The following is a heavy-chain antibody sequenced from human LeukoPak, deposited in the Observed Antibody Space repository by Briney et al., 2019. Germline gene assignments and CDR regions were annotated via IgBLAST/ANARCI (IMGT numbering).Heavy chain of an antibody. V-gene: IGHV4-34*01. CDR3: ARRGKLLWFGELLPNNWFDP. J-gene: IGHJ5*02. D-gene: IGHD3-10*01. Sequence: SETLSLTCSVSGGSISPYYWSWIRQPPGKGLEWIGEINHSGSTNYNPSLKSRVTISVDTSKNQFSLKLSSVTAADTAVYYCARRGKLLWFGELLPNNWFDPWGQGTLVTVSS. CDR1: GGSISPYY. CDR2: INHSGST.